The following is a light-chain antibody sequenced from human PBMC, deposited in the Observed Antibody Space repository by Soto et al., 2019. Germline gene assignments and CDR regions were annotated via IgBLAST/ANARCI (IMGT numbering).Light chain of an antibody. J-gene: IGKJ2*01. V-gene: IGKV3-11*01. CDR1: QSVSSY. CDR3: QQRTSWPPKYT. CDR2: DAS. Sequence: EIVLTQSPATLSLSPGERATLSCRASQSVSSYLAWYQQKPGQAPRLLIYDASNRATGIPARFSGSGSGTDFTLTISRLEPEDFAVYYCQQRTSWPPKYTFGQGTKLEIK.